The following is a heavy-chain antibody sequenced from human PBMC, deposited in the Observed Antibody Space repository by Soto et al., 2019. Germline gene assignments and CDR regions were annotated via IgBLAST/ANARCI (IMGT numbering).Heavy chain of an antibody. V-gene: IGHV4-61*03. CDR3: ARNPYCTGGSGYGMDV. J-gene: IGHJ6*02. D-gene: IGHD2-8*02. CDR1: GASVSSGSYF. Sequence: QVQLQESGPVLVEPSETLSLTCAVSGASVSSGSYFWSWIRQPPGKGLEWIGYIDYSGNANYNPSLDRQLTLAVATSNTHFPLRLSSVTVAATAVYYCARNPYCTGGSGYGMDVWGQGTTVTVSS. CDR2: IDYSGNA.